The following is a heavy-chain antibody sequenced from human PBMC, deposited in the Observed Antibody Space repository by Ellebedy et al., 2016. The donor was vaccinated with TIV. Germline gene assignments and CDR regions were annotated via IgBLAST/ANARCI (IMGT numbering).Heavy chain of an antibody. Sequence: MPSETLSLTCTVSGGSISGSTYYWDWIRHSPGKGLEWIGNVHYSWSTHYNPSLKSRVTISLDSSKNQFSLSLKSVTAADTAVYFCARHRYSSTWLNWFDPWGQGILVTVSS. D-gene: IGHD6-13*01. J-gene: IGHJ5*02. V-gene: IGHV4-39*01. CDR1: GGSISGSTYY. CDR3: ARHRYSSTWLNWFDP. CDR2: VHYSWST.